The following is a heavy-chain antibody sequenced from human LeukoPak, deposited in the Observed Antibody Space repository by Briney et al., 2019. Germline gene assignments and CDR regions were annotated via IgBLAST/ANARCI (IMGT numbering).Heavy chain of an antibody. D-gene: IGHD5-12*01. CDR2: IYHSGST. V-gene: IGHV4-38-2*02. CDR3: ATSGGYHEDLIDY. CDR1: GYSISSGYY. J-gene: IGHJ4*02. Sequence: PSETLSPTCTVSGYSISSGYYWGWIRQPPGKGLEWIGSIYHSGSTYYNPSLKSRVTISVDTSKNQFSLKLSSVTAADTAVYYCATSGGYHEDLIDYWGQGTLVTVSS.